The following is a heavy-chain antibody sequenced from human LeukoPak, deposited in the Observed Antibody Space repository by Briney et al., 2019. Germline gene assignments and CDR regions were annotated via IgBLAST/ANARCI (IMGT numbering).Heavy chain of an antibody. CDR1: GFTFDDYA. J-gene: IGHJ1*01. V-gene: IGHV3-9*01. D-gene: IGHD2-21*02. CDR3: ATWDGVT. CDR2: ISWNSGSI. Sequence: GGSLRLSCAASGFTFDDYAMHWVRQAPGKGLEWVPGISWNSGSIGYADSVKGRFTISRDNAKNSLYLQMNSLRAEDTALYYCATWDGVTWGQGTLVTVSS.